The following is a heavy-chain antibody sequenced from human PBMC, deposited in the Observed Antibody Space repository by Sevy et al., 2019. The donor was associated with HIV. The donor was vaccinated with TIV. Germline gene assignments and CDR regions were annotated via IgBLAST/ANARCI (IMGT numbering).Heavy chain of an antibody. J-gene: IGHJ5*02. Sequence: ASVKVSCKVSGYTLTKLSIHWVRQAPGKGLEWMGDFDSQDGETIYSQRFQGRVTMTVDTPTDTAYMDLSSLTSEDTALDYCATVGLRYYSGSSSYQGDWFDPWGQGTLVTVSS. V-gene: IGHV1-24*01. CDR3: ATVGLRYYSGSSSYQGDWFDP. CDR1: GYTLTKLS. CDR2: FDSQDGET. D-gene: IGHD2-15*01.